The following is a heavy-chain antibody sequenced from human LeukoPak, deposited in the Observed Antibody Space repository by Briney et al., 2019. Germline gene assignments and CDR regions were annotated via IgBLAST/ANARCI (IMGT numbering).Heavy chain of an antibody. J-gene: IGHJ6*02. CDR2: ISTSGSAI. V-gene: IGHV3-11*01. CDR3: ARDSGSGEYGMDV. Sequence: GRSLRLSCAASGFTFSDYYMSWIRQAPGKGLEWVSHISTSGSAIYYADSVKGRFTISRDNAKNLLYLQMNRLRAEDTAVYYCARDSGSGEYGMDVWGQGTTVTVSS. CDR1: GFTFSDYY. D-gene: IGHD3-10*01.